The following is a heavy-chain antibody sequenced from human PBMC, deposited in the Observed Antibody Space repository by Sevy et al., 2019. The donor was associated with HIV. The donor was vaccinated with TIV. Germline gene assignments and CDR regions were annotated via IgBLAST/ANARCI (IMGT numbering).Heavy chain of an antibody. CDR3: ARDRYYDAGGYYYYYYGMDV. D-gene: IGHD3-22*01. V-gene: IGHV3-66*01. Sequence: GGSLRLSCEASGFTVSGNYMAWVRLAPGKGLEWVSLIDSGGSTYYADSVKGRFTISRDNAKNTLYLQMNPLRAEDTAVYFCARDRYYDAGGYYYYYYGMDVWGQGTTVTVSS. J-gene: IGHJ6*02. CDR2: IDSGGST. CDR1: GFTVSGNY.